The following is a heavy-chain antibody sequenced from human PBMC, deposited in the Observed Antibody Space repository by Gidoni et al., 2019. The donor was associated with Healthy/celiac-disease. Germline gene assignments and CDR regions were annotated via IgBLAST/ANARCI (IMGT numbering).Heavy chain of an antibody. CDR1: GFTFSSYW. Sequence: EVQLVESGGGLVQPGGSLSLSCAASGFTFSSYWMSWVRQAPGKGLEWVANIKQDGSEKYYVDSVKGRFTISRDNAKNSLYLQMNSLRAEDTAVYYCASGAVAGTLREWGQGTLVTVSS. CDR3: ASGAVAGTLRE. V-gene: IGHV3-7*01. D-gene: IGHD6-19*01. CDR2: IKQDGSEK. J-gene: IGHJ4*02.